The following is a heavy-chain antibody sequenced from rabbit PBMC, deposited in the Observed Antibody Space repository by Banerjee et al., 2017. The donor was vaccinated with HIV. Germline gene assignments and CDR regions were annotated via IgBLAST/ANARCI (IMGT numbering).Heavy chain of an antibody. CDR2: IDPVFGSI. CDR3: VRDGGVMPAFSL. D-gene: IGHD3-1*01. CDR1: GFDFSNYG. V-gene: IGHV1S7*01. J-gene: IGHJ4*01. Sequence: QSLEESGGDLVKPGASLTLTCTASGFDFSNYGVSWVRQAPGKGLEWIGYIDPVFGSIHYASWVNGRFTISDHNAQNTLYLQLNSLTAADTATYFCVRDGGVMPAFSLWGQGTLVTVS.